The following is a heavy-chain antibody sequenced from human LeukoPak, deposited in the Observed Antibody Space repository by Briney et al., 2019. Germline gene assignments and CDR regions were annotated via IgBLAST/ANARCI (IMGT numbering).Heavy chain of an antibody. D-gene: IGHD3-10*01. CDR2: INHSGST. Sequence: SETLSLTCAVYGGSFSGYYWSWIRQPPGKGPEWIGEINHSGSTNYNPSLKSRVTISVDTSKNQFSLKLSSVTAADTAVYYCATGPDGPGGDYFDYWGQGTLVTVSS. CDR3: ATGPDGPGGDYFDY. V-gene: IGHV4-34*01. J-gene: IGHJ4*02. CDR1: GGSFSGYY.